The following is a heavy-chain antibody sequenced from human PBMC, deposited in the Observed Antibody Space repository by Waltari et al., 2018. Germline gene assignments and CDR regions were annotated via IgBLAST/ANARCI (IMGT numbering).Heavy chain of an antibody. D-gene: IGHD3-10*01. V-gene: IGHV4-38-2*02. CDR2: ISHSGIT. CDR1: SYSIRSGYF. Sequence: QVQLQESGPGLARPSETLSLTCDVSSYSIRSGYFWGWIRQPPGKGLQWIGRISHSGITYYNPSLKSRVTLSVDTSKNQFALKVTSVTAADTATYYCVRDLGGSGNSWFDAWGQGSLVIVSS. J-gene: IGHJ5*02. CDR3: VRDLGGSGNSWFDA.